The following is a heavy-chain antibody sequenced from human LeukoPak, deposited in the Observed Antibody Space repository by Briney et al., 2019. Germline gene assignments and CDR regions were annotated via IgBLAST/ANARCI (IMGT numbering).Heavy chain of an antibody. CDR1: GFTFRSYA. Sequence: GGSLRLSCAASGFTFRSYAMHWVRQAPGKGLEWVAVISYDGSNKYFGDSVKGRFTISRDNSKNTLYLQMDSLRAEDTAIYYCAKAVTSDYHSLYYNYYMDVWGKGTTVTDSS. V-gene: IGHV3-30*18. D-gene: IGHD3-10*01. CDR3: AKAVTSDYHSLYYNYYMDV. J-gene: IGHJ6*03. CDR2: ISYDGSNK.